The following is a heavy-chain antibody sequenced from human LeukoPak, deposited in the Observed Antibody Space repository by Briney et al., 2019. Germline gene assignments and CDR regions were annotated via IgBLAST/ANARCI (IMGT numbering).Heavy chain of an antibody. CDR3: ARDSGIVVVTAISEVDY. CDR1: GFTFSSYS. CDR2: ISSSSSYI. Sequence: LGGSLRLSCAASGFTFSSYSMNWVRQAPGKGLEWVSSISSSSSYIYYADSVKGRFTISRDNAKNSLYLQMNSLRAEDTAVYYCARDSGIVVVTAISEVDYWGQGTLVTVSS. V-gene: IGHV3-21*01. J-gene: IGHJ4*02. D-gene: IGHD2-21*02.